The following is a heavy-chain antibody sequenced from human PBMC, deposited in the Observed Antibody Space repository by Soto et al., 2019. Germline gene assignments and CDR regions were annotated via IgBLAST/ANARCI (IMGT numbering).Heavy chain of an antibody. J-gene: IGHJ6*02. CDR1: GFTFDDYT. CDR3: AKDLAEITIFGVVSPGNDYYYGMDV. CDR2: ISWDGGST. V-gene: IGHV3-43*01. D-gene: IGHD3-3*01. Sequence: HPGGSLRLSCAASGFTFDDYTMHWVRQAPGKGLEWVSLISWDGGSTYYADSVKGRFTISRDNSKNSLYLQMNSLRTEDTALYYCAKDLAEITIFGVVSPGNDYYYGMDVWGQGTTVTVSS.